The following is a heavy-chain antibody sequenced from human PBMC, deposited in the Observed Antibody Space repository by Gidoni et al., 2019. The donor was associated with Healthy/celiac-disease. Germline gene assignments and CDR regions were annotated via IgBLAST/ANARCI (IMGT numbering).Heavy chain of an antibody. CDR2: ISSSSSYI. CDR1: GFTFSRYS. J-gene: IGHJ4*02. Sequence: EVQLVASGGGLVKPGGSLRLSCAASGFTFSRYSMNWVRQAPGKGLEWVSSISSSSSYIYYADSVKGRFTISRDNAKNSLYLQMNSLRAEDTAVYYCARGRSRGYSSSANFDYWGQGTLVTVSS. V-gene: IGHV3-21*01. CDR3: ARGRSRGYSSSANFDY. D-gene: IGHD6-13*01.